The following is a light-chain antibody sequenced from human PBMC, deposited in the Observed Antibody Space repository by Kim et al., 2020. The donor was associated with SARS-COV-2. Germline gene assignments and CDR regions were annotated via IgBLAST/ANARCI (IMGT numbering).Light chain of an antibody. Sequence: EIVLTQSPGTLSLSPGERATLSCRASQSVSSSYLAWYQQKPGQAPRLLIYGASSRATGIPDRFSGSGSGTDFTLTISRLEPEDFAVYYSQQYSSSPKLTFGGGSKMEIK. CDR2: GAS. V-gene: IGKV3-20*01. J-gene: IGKJ4*01. CDR1: QSVSSSY. CDR3: QQYSSSPKLT.